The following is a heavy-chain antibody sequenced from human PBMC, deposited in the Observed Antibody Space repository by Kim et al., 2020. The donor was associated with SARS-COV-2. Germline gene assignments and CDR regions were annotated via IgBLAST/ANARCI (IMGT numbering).Heavy chain of an antibody. V-gene: IGHV3-15*01. D-gene: IGHD3-16*01. Sequence: GGTTESAAPVKGRFTISRDDSQDTVYLQRNSLKTEDTAVYYCTTQGAEPGSWGRGTLVTVSS. CDR2: GGTT. CDR3: TTQGAEPGS. J-gene: IGHJ5*02.